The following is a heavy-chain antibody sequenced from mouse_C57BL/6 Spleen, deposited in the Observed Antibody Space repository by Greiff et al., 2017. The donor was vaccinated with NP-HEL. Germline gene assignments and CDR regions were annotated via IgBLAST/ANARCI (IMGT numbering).Heavy chain of an antibody. CDR2: ISGGGGNT. D-gene: IGHD1-1*01. V-gene: IGHV5-9*01. J-gene: IGHJ4*01. CDR1: GFTFSSYT. CDR3: ARLTFYYGSSVDY. Sequence: EVHLVESGGGLVKPGGSLKLSCAASGFTFSSYTMSWVRQTPEKRLEWVATISGGGGNTYYPDSVKGRFTISRDNAKNTLYLQMSSLRSEDTALYYCARLTFYYGSSVDYWGQGTSVTVSS.